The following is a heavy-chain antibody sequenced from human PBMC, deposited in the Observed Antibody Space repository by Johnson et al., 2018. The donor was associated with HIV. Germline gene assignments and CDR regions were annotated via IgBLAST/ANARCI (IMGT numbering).Heavy chain of an antibody. V-gene: IGHV3-11*04. J-gene: IGHJ3*02. D-gene: IGHD1-1*01. CDR1: GFTFSDYY. Sequence: QMLLVESGGGVVQPGRSLRLSCAASGFTFSDYYMSWIRQAPGKGLEWLSYISNSAITLYYADSVKGRFTISRDNSKNTLYLQMNSLRPEDTAVYYCASRYTVDAFDIWGQGTMVTVSS. CDR3: ASRYTVDAFDI. CDR2: ISNSAITL.